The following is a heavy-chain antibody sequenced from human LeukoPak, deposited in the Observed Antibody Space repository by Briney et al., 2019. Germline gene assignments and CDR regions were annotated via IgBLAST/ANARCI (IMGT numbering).Heavy chain of an antibody. J-gene: IGHJ6*03. Sequence: GGSLRLFCAASGFTFSRYDMHWVRQAPGKGLEYVSTINSDGDSTYYANSVEGRFTMSRDNSKNTLYLQMGSLRPEDMAVYYCARGNSNYFHYYYMDVWGKGTTVTVSS. CDR2: INSDGDST. CDR1: GFTFSRYD. D-gene: IGHD4-11*01. CDR3: ARGNSNYFHYYYMDV. V-gene: IGHV3-64*01.